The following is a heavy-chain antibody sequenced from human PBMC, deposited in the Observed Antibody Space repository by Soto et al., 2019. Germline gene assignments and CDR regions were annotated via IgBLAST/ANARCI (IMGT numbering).Heavy chain of an antibody. Sequence: PGGSLRLSCVGSGFTFSTYSINWVRQAPGKGLEWVSAISGSGGSTYYADSVKGRFTISRDNSKNTLYLQMNSLRAEDTAVYYCAKLSGGLIDAFDIWGQGTMVTVSS. CDR3: AKLSGGLIDAFDI. J-gene: IGHJ3*02. CDR1: GFTFSTYS. V-gene: IGHV3-23*01. D-gene: IGHD3-22*01. CDR2: ISGSGGST.